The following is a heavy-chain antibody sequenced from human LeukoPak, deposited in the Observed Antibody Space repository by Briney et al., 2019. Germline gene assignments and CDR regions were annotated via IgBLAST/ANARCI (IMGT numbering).Heavy chain of an antibody. CDR3: AKGDASGRYGDYFDS. Sequence: GRSLRLSCAASGFTFRSYGMHWVRQAPGKGLEWVAVISYGGGNKFYADSVKGRFTMSRDNSKHTLYLQMNSLRPEDTAVYHCAKGDASGRYGDYFDSWGQGTLVTVSS. CDR2: ISYGGGNK. V-gene: IGHV3-30*18. CDR1: GFTFRSYG. J-gene: IGHJ4*02. D-gene: IGHD3-10*01.